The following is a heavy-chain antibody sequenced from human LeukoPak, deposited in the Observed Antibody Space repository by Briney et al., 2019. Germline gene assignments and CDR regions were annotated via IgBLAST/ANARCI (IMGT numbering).Heavy chain of an antibody. CDR3: AKGYDFFFDY. Sequence: GGSLRLSCGASGFIFSNYGIHWVRQAPGKGLEGVAFIRYDGSNKYYADSVKGRVTISRDNSKNTLYLQMNSLRAEDTAVYYCAKGYDFFFDYWGQGTLVTVSS. CDR1: GFIFSNYG. CDR2: IRYDGSNK. D-gene: IGHD2-2*01. J-gene: IGHJ4*02. V-gene: IGHV3-30*02.